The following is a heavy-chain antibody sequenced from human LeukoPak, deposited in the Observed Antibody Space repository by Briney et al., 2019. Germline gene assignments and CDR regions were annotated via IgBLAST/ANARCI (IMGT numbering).Heavy chain of an antibody. CDR1: GLTFSSYG. J-gene: IGHJ4*02. Sequence: GGTLRLSCVASGLTFSSYGMSWVRQAPGKGLEWVSSISGRGTSTFYADSVKGRFTISRDNSKNTVYLQLSNLRVADTAVYYCAKLEDWGQGTLVTVSS. D-gene: IGHD1-1*01. V-gene: IGHV3-23*05. CDR2: ISGRGTST. CDR3: AKLED.